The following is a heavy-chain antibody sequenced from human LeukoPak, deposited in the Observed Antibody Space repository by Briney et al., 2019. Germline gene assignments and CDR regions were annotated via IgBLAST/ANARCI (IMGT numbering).Heavy chain of an antibody. CDR2: INHSGST. J-gene: IGHJ4*02. V-gene: IGHV4-34*01. Sequence: SETLSLTCAVYGGSFSGYYWSWIRQPPGKGLEWIGEINHSGSTNYNPSLKSRVTISVDTSKNQFSLKLSSVTAADTAVYYCARAPLYCSSTSCPGFGYWGQGTLVTVSS. CDR1: GGSFSGYY. CDR3: ARAPLYCSSTSCPGFGY. D-gene: IGHD2-2*01.